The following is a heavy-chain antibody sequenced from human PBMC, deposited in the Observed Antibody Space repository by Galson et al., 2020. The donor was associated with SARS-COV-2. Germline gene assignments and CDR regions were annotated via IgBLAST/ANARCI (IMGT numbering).Heavy chain of an antibody. CDR3: AKPVGASYYYGMDV. CDR1: GFIFSTYA. V-gene: IGHV3-23*01. D-gene: IGHD3-10*01. CDR2: ISGSGVTT. J-gene: IGHJ6*02. Sequence: GGSMRLSCAASGFIFSTYAMNWVSQAPGKGLEWVSAISGSGVTTYYADSVKGRITVSRDNSKNTLYLQMNSLRAEDSAVYYCAKPVGASYYYGMDVWGQGTTVTVSS.